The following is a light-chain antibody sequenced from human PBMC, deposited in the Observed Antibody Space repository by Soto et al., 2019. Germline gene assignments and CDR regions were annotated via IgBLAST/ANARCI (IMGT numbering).Light chain of an antibody. CDR2: GAS. V-gene: IGKV3-20*01. J-gene: IGKJ4*01. Sequence: IVLTQSPAPLSLSPGERATLSCRASQSVSSYLAWYQQKPGQAPRLLIYGASSRATGIPDRFSGSGSGTDFTLTISRLEPEDVAVYYCQQYGSSPLTFGGGTKVDIK. CDR1: QSVSSY. CDR3: QQYGSSPLT.